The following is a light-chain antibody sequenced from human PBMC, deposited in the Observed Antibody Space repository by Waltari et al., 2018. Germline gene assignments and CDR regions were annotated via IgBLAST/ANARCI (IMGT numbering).Light chain of an antibody. J-gene: IGLJ2*01. V-gene: IGLV2-14*03. CDR3: SAYTSTGSLK. Sequence: QSALTQPPSVSGSPGQSVTISCTGTSDDIGAYSYFTWYHQRPGKVPKLIIYDLTERPSGVSNRFSGSKSGSTASLTVSGLQAEDEGLFYCSAYTSTGSLKFGGGTRVTVL. CDR2: DLT. CDR1: SDDIGAYSY.